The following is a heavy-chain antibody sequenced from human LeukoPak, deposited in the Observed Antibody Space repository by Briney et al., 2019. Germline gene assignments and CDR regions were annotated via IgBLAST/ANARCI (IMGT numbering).Heavy chain of an antibody. CDR3: ARVAVVAFDI. Sequence: GGSLRLSCVASGFTFSSYEMNWVRQAAGRGREWVSYISSSGSTIFYADSVKGRFTSSTDNAKDSLYLQMNSLRAEDTAVYYCARVAVVAFDIWGQGTMVTVSS. D-gene: IGHD2-21*01. CDR1: GFTFSSYE. J-gene: IGHJ3*02. V-gene: IGHV3-48*03. CDR2: ISSSGSTI.